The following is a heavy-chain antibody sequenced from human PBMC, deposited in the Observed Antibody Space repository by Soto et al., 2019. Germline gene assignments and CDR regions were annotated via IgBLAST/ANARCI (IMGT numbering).Heavy chain of an antibody. CDR3: GRDRYYGSGKYGPLGWFDP. V-gene: IGHV1-3*01. J-gene: IGHJ5*02. CDR1: GYTFTSYA. CDR2: INAGNGNT. D-gene: IGHD3-10*01. Sequence: ASVKVSCKASGYTFTSYAMHWERQAPGQRLEWMGWINAGNGNTKYSQKFQGRVTITRDTSASTAYMELSSLRSEDTAVYNCGRDRYYGSGKYGPLGWFDPWGQGTLVDVSS.